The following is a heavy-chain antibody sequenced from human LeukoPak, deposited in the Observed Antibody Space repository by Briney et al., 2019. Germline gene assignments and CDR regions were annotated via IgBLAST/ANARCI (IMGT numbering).Heavy chain of an antibody. D-gene: IGHD2-15*01. J-gene: IGHJ3*02. CDR2: IYYSGST. Sequence: SETLSLTCTVSGGSISSSSYYWGWIRQPPGKGLEWIGSIYYSGSTYYNPSLKSRVTISVDTSKNQFSLKLSSVTAADTAVYYCAREGGSDIVVVVAALGDAFDIWGQGTMVTVSS. CDR1: GGSISSSSYY. V-gene: IGHV4-39*07. CDR3: AREGGSDIVVVVAALGDAFDI.